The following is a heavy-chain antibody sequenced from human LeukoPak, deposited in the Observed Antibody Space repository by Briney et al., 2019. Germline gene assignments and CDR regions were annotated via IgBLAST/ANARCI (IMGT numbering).Heavy chain of an antibody. Sequence: PSETLSLACTVSGDSISSYYWSWIRQPPGKGLEWIGYIYYIGSTNYNPSLKSRVTISIDTSKNQFSLKLSSVTAADTAVYYCARDYAFDIWGQGTMVTVSS. CDR3: ARDYAFDI. CDR2: IYYIGST. CDR1: GDSISSYY. J-gene: IGHJ3*02. V-gene: IGHV4-59*01.